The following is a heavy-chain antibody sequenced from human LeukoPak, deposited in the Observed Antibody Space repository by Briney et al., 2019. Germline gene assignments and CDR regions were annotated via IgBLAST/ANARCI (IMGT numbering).Heavy chain of an antibody. CDR2: ISGDGGST. CDR1: GFTFDDYA. D-gene: IGHD6-13*01. Sequence: GGSLRLSCAASGFTFDDYAMHWVRQAPGKGLEWVSLISGDGGSTYYADSVKGRFTISRDNSKNSLYLQMNSLRTEDTALYYCAKDPGPFIAAAGGDTLYYYSGMDVWGQGTTVTVSS. J-gene: IGHJ6*02. V-gene: IGHV3-43*02. CDR3: AKDPGPFIAAAGGDTLYYYSGMDV.